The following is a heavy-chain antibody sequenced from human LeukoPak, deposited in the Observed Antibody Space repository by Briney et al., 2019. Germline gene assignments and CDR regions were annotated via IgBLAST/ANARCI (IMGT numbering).Heavy chain of an antibody. CDR2: INPNSGGT. CDR1: GYTFTGYY. Sequence: WASVKVSCKASGYTFTGYYMHWVRQAPGQGLEWMGWINPNSGGTNYAQKFQGRVTMTRDTSISTAYMELSRLRSDDTAVYYYARNSEDIVLMVYAPRDYYYMDVWGKGTTVTVSS. J-gene: IGHJ6*03. D-gene: IGHD2-8*01. CDR3: ARNSEDIVLMVYAPRDYYYMDV. V-gene: IGHV1-2*02.